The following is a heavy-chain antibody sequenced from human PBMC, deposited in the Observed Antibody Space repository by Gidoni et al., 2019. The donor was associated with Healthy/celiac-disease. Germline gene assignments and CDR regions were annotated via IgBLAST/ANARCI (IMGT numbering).Heavy chain of an antibody. CDR2: INPNSGGT. V-gene: IGHV1-2*06. Sequence: QVQLVQSGAEVKKPGASVKVSCKASGYTFTGSYMHWVRQAPGQGLEWMGRINPNSGGTNYAQKFQGRVTMTRDTSISTAYMELSRLRSDDTAVYYCARAGITMVRGVIITGDYWGQGTLVTVSS. CDR1: GYTFTGSY. J-gene: IGHJ4*02. CDR3: ARAGITMVRGVIITGDY. D-gene: IGHD3-10*01.